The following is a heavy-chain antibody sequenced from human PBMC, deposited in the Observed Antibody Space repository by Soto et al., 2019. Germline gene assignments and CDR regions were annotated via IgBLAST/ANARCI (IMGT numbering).Heavy chain of an antibody. V-gene: IGHV3-73*02. Sequence: EVQLVESGGGLVQPGGSLKLSCAASGFTFSGSAMHWVRQASGKGLEWVGRIRSKANSYATAYAASVKGRFTISRDDSKNTAYLQMNSRKTEDTAVYYCTRSGYSSGWYMGNWGQGTLVTVSS. CDR2: IRSKANSYAT. D-gene: IGHD6-19*01. CDR1: GFTFSGSA. J-gene: IGHJ4*02. CDR3: TRSGYSSGWYMGN.